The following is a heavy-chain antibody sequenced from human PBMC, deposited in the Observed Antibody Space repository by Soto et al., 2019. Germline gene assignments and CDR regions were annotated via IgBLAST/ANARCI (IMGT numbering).Heavy chain of an antibody. CDR2: ISGSGGST. J-gene: IGHJ6*02. Sequence: GGSLRLSCAASGFTFSSYAMSWVRQAPGKGLEWVSAISGSGGSTYYADSVKGRFTISRDNSKNTLYLQMNSLRAEDTAVYYCAKRWEHRNYGRGGGYYGMDVWGQGTTVTVSS. CDR1: GFTFSSYA. CDR3: AKRWEHRNYGRGGGYYGMDV. D-gene: IGHD4-4*01. V-gene: IGHV3-23*01.